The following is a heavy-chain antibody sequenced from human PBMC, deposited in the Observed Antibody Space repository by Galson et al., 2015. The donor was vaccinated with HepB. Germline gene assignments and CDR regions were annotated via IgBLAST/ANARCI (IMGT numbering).Heavy chain of an antibody. CDR3: ARESWGAYYYDSSGYRFDY. D-gene: IGHD3-22*01. Sequence: SVKVSCKASGGTFSSYAISWVRQAPGQGLEWMGGIIPIFGTANYAQKFQGRVTITADESTSTAYMELSSLRSEDTAVYYCARESWGAYYYDSSGYRFDYWGQGTLVTVSS. CDR2: IIPIFGTA. CDR1: GGTFSSYA. J-gene: IGHJ4*02. V-gene: IGHV1-69*13.